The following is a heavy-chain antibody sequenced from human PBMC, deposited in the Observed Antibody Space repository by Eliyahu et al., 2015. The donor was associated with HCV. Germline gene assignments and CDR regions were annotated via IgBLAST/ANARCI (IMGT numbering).Heavy chain of an antibody. D-gene: IGHD1-26*01. Sequence: EVQLVESGGGLVQPGGSLKLSCAASGFTFSGXAMHWVRQAXGKGLEWVGRIRSKANNYATAYAASVKGRFTISRDDSNNTAYLQMNSLKTEDTAVYYCARHGFTPDSGSSFLWGQGTLVTVSS. V-gene: IGHV3-73*02. J-gene: IGHJ4*02. CDR3: ARHGFTPDSGSSFL. CDR2: IRSKANNYAT. CDR1: GFTFSGXA.